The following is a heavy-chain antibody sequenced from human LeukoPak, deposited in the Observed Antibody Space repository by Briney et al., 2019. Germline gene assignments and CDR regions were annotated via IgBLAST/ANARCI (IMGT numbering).Heavy chain of an antibody. D-gene: IGHD3-22*01. Sequence: GGSLRLSCAASAFTFSRYWMSWVRQAPGKGLEWVANINEDGSDKYYVDSVKGRFTISRDNAKNSLYLQMNSLRAEDTAVYYCARHHFPTYYYDSSGYAFDIWGQGTMVTVSS. CDR3: ARHHFPTYYYDSSGYAFDI. J-gene: IGHJ3*02. V-gene: IGHV3-7*02. CDR1: AFTFSRYW. CDR2: INEDGSDK.